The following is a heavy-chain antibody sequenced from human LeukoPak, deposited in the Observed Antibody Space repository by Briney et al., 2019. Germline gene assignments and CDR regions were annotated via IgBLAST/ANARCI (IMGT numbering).Heavy chain of an antibody. Sequence: PSETLSLTCTVSGGSISSSSYYWGWIRQPPGKGLEWIGSIYYSGSTYYNPSLKSRVTISVDTSKNQFSLKLSSVTAADTAVYYCARTKQRSVGGCFDYWGQGTLVTVSS. CDR3: ARTKQRSVGGCFDY. CDR1: GGSISSSSYY. CDR2: IYYSGST. V-gene: IGHV4-39*07. J-gene: IGHJ4*03. D-gene: IGHD1-26*01.